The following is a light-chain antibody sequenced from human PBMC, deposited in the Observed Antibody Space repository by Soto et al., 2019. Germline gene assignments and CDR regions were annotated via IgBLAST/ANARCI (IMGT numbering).Light chain of an antibody. Sequence: EVAMTQSPATLSVSPGERATLSCRASETVATNLAWYQQKPGQAPRLLIFGASSRATGIPDRFSGSGSGTDFTLTISRLQPEDFAVYYCQQYGSSLTTFGHGTRL. CDR2: GAS. V-gene: IGKV3-20*01. J-gene: IGKJ5*01. CDR3: QQYGSSLTT. CDR1: ETVATN.